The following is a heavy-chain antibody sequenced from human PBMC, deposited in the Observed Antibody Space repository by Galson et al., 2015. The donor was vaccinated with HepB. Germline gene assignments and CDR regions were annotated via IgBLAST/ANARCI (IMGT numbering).Heavy chain of an antibody. D-gene: IGHD6-13*01. V-gene: IGHV2-70*11. CDR2: IDWDDDK. CDR1: GFSLSTSGMC. J-gene: IGHJ4*02. CDR3: ARITAYSSNPYYFDY. Sequence: PALVKPTQTLTLTCTFSGFSLSTSGMCVSWIRQPPGKALEWLARIDWDDDKYYSTSLKTRLTISKDTSKNQVVLTMTNMDPVDTATYYCARITAYSSNPYYFDYWGQGTLVTVSS.